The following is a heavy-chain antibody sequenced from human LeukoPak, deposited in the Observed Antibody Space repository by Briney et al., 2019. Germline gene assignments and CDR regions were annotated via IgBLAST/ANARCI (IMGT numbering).Heavy chain of an antibody. V-gene: IGHV2-5*01. Sequence: ESGPPLVKPTQTLTLTCTFSGFSLTTSGGGVGWIRQPPGKALEWLALIYWNDDKRYNPSLESRLTITRDTSKNQVVLTMTNMEFVDTATYYCAHRSVAARPSFFWFDPWGQGTLVTVSS. CDR3: AHRSVAARPSFFWFDP. D-gene: IGHD6-6*01. CDR2: IYWNDDK. CDR1: GFSLTTSGGG. J-gene: IGHJ5*02.